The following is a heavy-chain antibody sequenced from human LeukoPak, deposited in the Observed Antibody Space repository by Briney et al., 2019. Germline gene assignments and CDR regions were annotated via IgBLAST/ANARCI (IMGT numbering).Heavy chain of an antibody. CDR2: IQQDGSEK. CDR3: ARGRRSDSSGPPYFDY. Sequence: GGSLRLSCAASGFTFSSYWMSWVRQAPGKGLEWVANIQQDGSEKYYVDSVKGRFTISRDNAKNSLYLQMNSLRAEDTAVYYCARGRRSDSSGPPYFDYWGLGTLVTVSS. CDR1: GFTFSSYW. D-gene: IGHD6-19*01. J-gene: IGHJ4*02. V-gene: IGHV3-7*01.